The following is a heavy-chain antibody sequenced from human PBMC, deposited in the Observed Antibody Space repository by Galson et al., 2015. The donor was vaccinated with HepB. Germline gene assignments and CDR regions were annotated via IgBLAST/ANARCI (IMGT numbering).Heavy chain of an antibody. J-gene: IGHJ4*02. CDR1: GFAFSSYA. D-gene: IGHD6-19*01. CDR2: VSGNGDST. V-gene: IGHV3-23*01. Sequence: SLRLSCAASGFAFSSYAMSWVRQDPGKGLEWVSVVSGNGDSTYYGDSVKGRFTISRDNSKNTVYLQMNSLRAEDTAIYFCAKEADSRGWYVDYWGQGTVVSVSS. CDR3: AKEADSRGWYVDY.